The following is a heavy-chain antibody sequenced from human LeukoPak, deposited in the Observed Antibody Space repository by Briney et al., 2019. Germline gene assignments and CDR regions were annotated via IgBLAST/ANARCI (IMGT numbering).Heavy chain of an antibody. CDR1: GFTFDDYA. V-gene: IGHV3-9*01. CDR2: ISWNSGSI. CDR3: AKENRDYYYYYIDV. Sequence: GGSLRLSSAASGFTFDDYAMHWVRQAPGKGLEWVSGISWNSGSIGYADSVKGRFTISRDNAKNSLYLQMNSLRAEDTALYYCAKENRDYYYYYIDVWGKGTTVTVSS. D-gene: IGHD1-14*01. J-gene: IGHJ6*03.